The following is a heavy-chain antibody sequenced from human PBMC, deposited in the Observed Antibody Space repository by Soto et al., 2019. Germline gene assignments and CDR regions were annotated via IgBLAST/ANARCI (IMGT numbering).Heavy chain of an antibody. V-gene: IGHV4-39*01. Sequence: SETLFLTCTVSGDSISSGSYNWGWVRQPPGKGLEWIGSIYSSGMTHYNQSFNSRVTLFLDTSKSQFSLRLYSVTAEDTAVYYCARLPLAIMDPVTEIFWGRGTLVTVSS. D-gene: IGHD5-18*01. CDR2: IYSSGMT. J-gene: IGHJ4*02. CDR1: GDSISSGSYN. CDR3: ARLPLAIMDPVTEIF.